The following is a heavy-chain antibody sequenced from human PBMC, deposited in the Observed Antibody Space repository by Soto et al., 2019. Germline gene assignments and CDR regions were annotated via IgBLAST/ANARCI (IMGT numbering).Heavy chain of an antibody. J-gene: IGHJ4*02. CDR2: VSKSGLDT. Sequence: GGSLRLSCVASGVTFSSYAMSWVRQAPGKGLEWVSAVSKSGLDTNYADFVKGRFTISRDNSKNTLYLQMNSLRAEDTAVYYCAKDLFITIFGVVIIAPFDYWGQGT. V-gene: IGHV3-23*01. D-gene: IGHD3-3*01. CDR3: AKDLFITIFGVVIIAPFDY. CDR1: GVTFSSYA.